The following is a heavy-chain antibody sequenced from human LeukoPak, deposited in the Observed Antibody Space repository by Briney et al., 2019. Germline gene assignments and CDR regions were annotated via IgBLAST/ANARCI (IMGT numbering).Heavy chain of an antibody. V-gene: IGHV3-15*01. CDR2: IKGKTDGGTT. J-gene: IGHJ4*02. CDR3: TTEATPLRYFDGLLGGSDY. CDR1: GFTFSNAW. Sequence: GSLRLSCAASGFTFSNAWMSWVRQAPGKGLEWVGRIKGKTDGGTTDYAAPVKGRFTISRDDSKNTLYLQMNSLKTEDTAVYYCTTEATPLRYFDGLLGGSDYWGQGTLVTVSS. D-gene: IGHD3-9*01.